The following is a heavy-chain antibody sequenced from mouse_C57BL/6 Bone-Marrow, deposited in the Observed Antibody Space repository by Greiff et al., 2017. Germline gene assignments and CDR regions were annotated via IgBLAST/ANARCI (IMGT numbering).Heavy chain of an antibody. D-gene: IGHD2-5*01. CDR2: INPYNGGT. Sequence: EVKLMESGPVLVKPGASVKMSCKASGYTFTDYYMNWVKQSHGKSLEWIGVINPYNGGTSYNQKFKGKATLTVDKSSSTAYMELNSLTSEDSAVYYCARYYSNTFYAMDYWGQGTSVTVSS. J-gene: IGHJ4*01. V-gene: IGHV1-19*01. CDR3: ARYYSNTFYAMDY. CDR1: GYTFTDYY.